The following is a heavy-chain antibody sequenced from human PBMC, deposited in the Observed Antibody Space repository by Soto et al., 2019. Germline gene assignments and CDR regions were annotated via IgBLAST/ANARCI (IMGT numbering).Heavy chain of an antibody. Sequence: QVHLQESGPGLVEPSEPLSLTSTVSGASVSDYYWGWIRQPPGKALEWIGYLYSSGSATCNPSLNSRVTISVDSSKNQLSLILSSLTAAATAVYYCARACSGVSCCLTISYWHYFDYWGQGIQVTVSS. CDR3: ARACSGVSCCLTISYWHYFDY. CDR1: GASVSDYY. J-gene: IGHJ4*02. CDR2: LYSSGSA. V-gene: IGHV4-59*02. D-gene: IGHD2-15*01.